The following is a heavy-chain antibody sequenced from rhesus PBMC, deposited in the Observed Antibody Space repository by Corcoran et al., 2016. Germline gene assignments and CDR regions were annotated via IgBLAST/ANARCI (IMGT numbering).Heavy chain of an antibody. V-gene: IGHV4-76*01. Sequence: QVQLQESGPGVVKPSETLSLTCAVSGYSISSGYDWSWIRQPPGKGLEWIGYIYGSSGSTNYNPSLKNRVTISKETSKNQFSLKLSSVTAADMAVYYCARDPGTVGDYWGQGVLVTVSS. CDR1: GYSISSGYD. CDR3: ARDPGTVGDY. J-gene: IGHJ4*01. CDR2: IYGSSGST. D-gene: IGHD5-24*01.